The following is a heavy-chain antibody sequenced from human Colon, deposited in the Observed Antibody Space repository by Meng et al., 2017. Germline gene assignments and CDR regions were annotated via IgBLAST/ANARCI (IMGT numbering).Heavy chain of an antibody. Sequence: QCQRCQAGSAVKKPGASVMVYCKASGSTLSSYAVHWVRQAPGQRLEWMGWINLGNGNTKYSQNFQGRVTITRDTSASTAYMELSSLTSEDTAVYYCTSPIYWGQGTLVTVSS. V-gene: IGHV1-3*01. J-gene: IGHJ4*02. CDR1: GSTLSSYA. D-gene: IGHD3-9*01. CDR3: TSPIY. CDR2: INLGNGNT.